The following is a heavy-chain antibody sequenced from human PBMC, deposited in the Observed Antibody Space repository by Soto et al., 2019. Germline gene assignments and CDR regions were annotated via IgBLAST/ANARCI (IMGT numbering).Heavy chain of an antibody. J-gene: IGHJ4*02. CDR3: AKDLGSYLSPAFDY. Sequence: SGGSLRLSCAASGFSFSRFEMNWVRQAPGKGLEWVSYISSSSDVIYYADSVKGRFTISRDNAKNSLYLQMSSLRAEDTAVYFCAKDLGSYLSPAFDYWGLGXLVTVYS. D-gene: IGHD1-26*01. CDR1: GFSFSRFE. V-gene: IGHV3-48*03. CDR2: ISSSSDVI.